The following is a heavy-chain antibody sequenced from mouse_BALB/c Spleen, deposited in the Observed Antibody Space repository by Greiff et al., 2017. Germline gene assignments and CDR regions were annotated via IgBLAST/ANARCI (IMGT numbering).Heavy chain of an antibody. Sequence: EVQLQQSGAELVKPGASVKLSCTASGFNIKDTYMHWVKQRPEQGLEWIGRIDPANGNTKYDPKFQGKATITADTSSNTAYLQLSSLTSEDTAVYYCARSLTLLRLHYAMDYWGQGTSVTVSS. D-gene: IGHD1-2*01. CDR2: IDPANGNT. V-gene: IGHV14-3*02. J-gene: IGHJ4*01. CDR3: ARSLTLLRLHYAMDY. CDR1: GFNIKDTY.